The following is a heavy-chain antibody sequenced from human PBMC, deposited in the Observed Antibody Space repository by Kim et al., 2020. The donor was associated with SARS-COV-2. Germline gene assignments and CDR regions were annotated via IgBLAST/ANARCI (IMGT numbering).Heavy chain of an antibody. V-gene: IGHV1-69*04. J-gene: IGHJ4*02. CDR1: GCTFSSYT. CDR2: IIPILGIA. Sequence: SVKVSCKASGCTFSSYTISWVRQAPGQGLEWMGRIIPILGIANYAQKFQGRVTITADTSTSTAYMELSSLRSEDTAVYYCAREQETDGYNSAIDYWGQGTPVTVSS. D-gene: IGHD1-1*01. CDR3: AREQETDGYNSAIDY.